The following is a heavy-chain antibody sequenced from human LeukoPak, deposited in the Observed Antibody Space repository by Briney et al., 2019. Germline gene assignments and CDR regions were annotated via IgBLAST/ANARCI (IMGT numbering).Heavy chain of an antibody. CDR1: GFTFSSYG. J-gene: IGHJ3*02. D-gene: IGHD3-22*01. Sequence: PGGSLRLSCAASGFTFSSYGMHWVRQAPGKGLEWVAVISYDGSNKYYADSVKGRFTISRDNSKNTLYLQMNSLRAEDTAVYYCAKVFHYYDSSGQGDAFDIWGQGTMVTVSS. CDR2: ISYDGSNK. V-gene: IGHV3-30*18. CDR3: AKVFHYYDSSGQGDAFDI.